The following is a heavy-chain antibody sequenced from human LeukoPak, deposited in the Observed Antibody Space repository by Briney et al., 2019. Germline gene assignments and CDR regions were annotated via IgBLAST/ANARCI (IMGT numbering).Heavy chain of an antibody. Sequence: ASVKVSCKASGGTFSSYAISWVRQAPGQGLEWMGRIIPIFGTANYAQKFQGRVTITTDESTSTAYMELSSLRSEDTAVYYGARDSSGWYDYWGQGTLVTVSS. CDR2: IIPIFGTA. J-gene: IGHJ4*02. CDR3: ARDSSGWYDY. V-gene: IGHV1-69*05. D-gene: IGHD6-19*01. CDR1: GGTFSSYA.